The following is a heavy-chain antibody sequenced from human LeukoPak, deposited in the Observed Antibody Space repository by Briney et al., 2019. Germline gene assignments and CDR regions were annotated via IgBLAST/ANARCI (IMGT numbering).Heavy chain of an antibody. CDR3: AREEGVRGLPDY. CDR2: LSTNEDT. Sequence: PSETLSLTCTVSGGSTSGYYWSWIRQPAGKGLEWIGRLSTNEDTYYNPSLRSRVTMSVDTSKNRFSLTLTSVTAADTAVDYCAREEGVRGLPDYWGQGTLVPVSS. J-gene: IGHJ4*02. D-gene: IGHD2-15*01. CDR1: GGSTSGYY. V-gene: IGHV4-4*07.